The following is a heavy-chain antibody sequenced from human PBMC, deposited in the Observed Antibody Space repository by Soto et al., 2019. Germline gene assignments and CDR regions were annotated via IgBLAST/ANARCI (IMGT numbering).Heavy chain of an antibody. CDR2: INHSGST. CDR3: ARAGAYSNYVL. V-gene: IGHV4-34*01. Sequence: SETLSLTCAVYGGSFSGYHWTWMRQPPGKGLEWIGGINHSGSTNSNPSLKSRVTMSVDTSKNQFSLTLSSVTAADTAVYYCARAGAYSNYVLWGQGTLVTVSS. J-gene: IGHJ4*02. CDR1: GGSFSGYH. D-gene: IGHD4-4*01.